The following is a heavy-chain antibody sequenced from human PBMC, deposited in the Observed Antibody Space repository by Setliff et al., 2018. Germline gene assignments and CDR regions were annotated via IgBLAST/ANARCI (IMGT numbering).Heavy chain of an antibody. Sequence: SETLSLTCSVLGGSLSCGSQYWAWIRQPPGKGLEWIGNINYSGSTYYSPSVKSRVTMSVDASKNQVSLKMTSVTAEDTAVYYCASRSGVVEDPPRQVILDDGFDIWGQGTMVTVSS. CDR1: GGSLSCGSQY. D-gene: IGHD2-15*01. J-gene: IGHJ3*02. CDR2: INYSGST. CDR3: ASRSGVVEDPPRQVILDDGFDI. V-gene: IGHV4-39*01.